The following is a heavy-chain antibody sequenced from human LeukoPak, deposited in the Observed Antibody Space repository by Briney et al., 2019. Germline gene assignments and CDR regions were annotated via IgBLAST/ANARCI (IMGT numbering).Heavy chain of an antibody. CDR2: IKQDGSEV. V-gene: IGHV3-7*05. CDR1: GFTSSSHW. D-gene: IGHD3-10*01. Sequence: GGSLRLSCVGSGFTSSSHWMSWVRQAPGKGLEWVDNIKQDGSEVDYVDSVKGRFTISRDNAKNSLFLQMNSLRAEDTAVYYCARDFIWGQGTLVTVSS. J-gene: IGHJ4*02. CDR3: ARDFI.